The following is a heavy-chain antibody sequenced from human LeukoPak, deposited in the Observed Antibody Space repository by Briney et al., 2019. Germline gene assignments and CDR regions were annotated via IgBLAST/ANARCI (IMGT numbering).Heavy chain of an antibody. CDR3: ARDLTYYDFWSGYYTGMGLYDY. Sequence: TLSLTCTVSGGSISSGDYYWSWLRQPPGKGLEWIGYIYYSGSPYYTPSLKTRVTISVDTSKNQFSLNLSSVTAADTAVYYCARDLTYYDFWSGYYTGMGLYDYWGQGTLVTVSS. J-gene: IGHJ4*02. V-gene: IGHV4-30-4*08. CDR2: IYYSGSP. CDR1: GGSISSGDYY. D-gene: IGHD3-3*01.